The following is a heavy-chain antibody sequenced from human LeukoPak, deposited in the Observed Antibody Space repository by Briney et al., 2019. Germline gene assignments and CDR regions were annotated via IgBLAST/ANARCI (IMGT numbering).Heavy chain of an antibody. CDR2: LCGSGGNT. CDR1: GFTFSSYA. D-gene: IGHD6-19*01. J-gene: IGHJ4*02. CDR3: AKELSGGWPFDY. V-gene: IGHV3-23*01. Sequence: PGGSLRLSCAASGFTFSSYAMSWVREAPGKGLEWVSGLCGSGGNTIYADSVKGRFTISRDNSKNTMFLQMNSLRAEDTAVYYCAKELSGGWPFDYWGQGALVTVSS.